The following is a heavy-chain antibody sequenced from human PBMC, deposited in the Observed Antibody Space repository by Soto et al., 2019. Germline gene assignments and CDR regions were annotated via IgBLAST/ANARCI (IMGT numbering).Heavy chain of an antibody. CDR2: ISTGGAYM. V-gene: IGHV3-21*06. Sequence: EVQLVESGGGLVKAGGSLRLFCTASGFTFRNYNMNWVRQAPGKGLEWVSSISTGGAYMFYADSVKGRFNISIDNAQNSLFLQIDSPRAEDTAVYYCARDIASPGGDYFDSWGQGTLVTVSS. J-gene: IGHJ4*02. CDR3: ARDIASPGGDYFDS. D-gene: IGHD2-21*01. CDR1: GFTFRNYN.